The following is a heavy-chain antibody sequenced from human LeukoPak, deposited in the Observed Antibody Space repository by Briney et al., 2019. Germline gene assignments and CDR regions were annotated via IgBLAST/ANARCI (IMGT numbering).Heavy chain of an antibody. D-gene: IGHD3-10*01. CDR1: GGSFSGYY. V-gene: IGHV4-34*01. CDR3: ARTYSPGSQRGYFQH. CDR2: INHSGST. J-gene: IGHJ1*01. Sequence: PSETLSLTCAVYGGSFSGYYWSWIRQPPGKGLEWIGEINHSGSTNYNPSLKSRVTISVDTSKNQFSLKLSSVTAADTAVYYCARTYSPGSQRGYFQHWGQGTLVTVSS.